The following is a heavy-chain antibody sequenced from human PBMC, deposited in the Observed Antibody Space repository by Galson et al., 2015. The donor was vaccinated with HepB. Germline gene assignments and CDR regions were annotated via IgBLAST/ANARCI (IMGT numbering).Heavy chain of an antibody. CDR1: GDTFNTFA. V-gene: IGHV1-69*13. CDR2: VAPMFGTT. Sequence: SVKVSCKASGDTFNTFAISWVRQAPGQGLEWMGGVAPMFGTTNYAQKFQDRVTITADESSTTAYMELTTLRFEDTALYYCAVSTSGWFGPWGQGTLVTVSS. CDR3: AVSTSGWFGP. J-gene: IGHJ5*02. D-gene: IGHD3-16*01.